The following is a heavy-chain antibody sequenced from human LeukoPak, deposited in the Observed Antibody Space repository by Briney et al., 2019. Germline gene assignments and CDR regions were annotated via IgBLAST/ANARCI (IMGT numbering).Heavy chain of an antibody. J-gene: IGHJ4*02. Sequence: MPSETLSLTCAVYGGSFSGYYWSWIRQPPGKGPEWIGEINHSGSTNYNPSLKSRVTISVDTSKNQFSLKLSSVTAADTAVYYCASRIFGADYWGQGTLVTVSS. D-gene: IGHD3-3*02. CDR3: ASRIFGADY. CDR1: GGSFSGYY. CDR2: INHSGST. V-gene: IGHV4-34*01.